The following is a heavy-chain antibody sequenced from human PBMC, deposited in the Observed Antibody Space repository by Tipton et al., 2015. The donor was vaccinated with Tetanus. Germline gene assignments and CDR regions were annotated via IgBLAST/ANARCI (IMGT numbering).Heavy chain of an antibody. CDR2: IYYTALT. CDR3: ARGLPREPWYFDY. V-gene: IGHV4-31*03. D-gene: IGHD1-26*01. CDR1: GASINAGGYL. Sequence: GLVKPSETLSLTCNVSGASINAGGYLWTWVRQHSGKGLEWIGNIYYTALTSYTPSLSGRVTISVDTSKNQFSLSLTSVTAADTAVYYCARGLPREPWYFDYWGQGMQVTVSS. J-gene: IGHJ4*02.